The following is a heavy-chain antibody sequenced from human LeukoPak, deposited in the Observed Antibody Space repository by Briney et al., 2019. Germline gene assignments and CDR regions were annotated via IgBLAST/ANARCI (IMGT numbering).Heavy chain of an antibody. D-gene: IGHD3-10*01. CDR2: IIPILGIA. Sequence: ASVKVSCKASGGTFSSYAISWVRQAPGQGLEWMGRIIPILGIANYAQKFQGRVTITADKSTSTAYMELSSLRSEDTAVYYCARGIDYYGSGSYYSAFDYWGQGTLVTVSS. CDR1: GGTFSSYA. V-gene: IGHV1-69*04. J-gene: IGHJ4*02. CDR3: ARGIDYYGSGSYYSAFDY.